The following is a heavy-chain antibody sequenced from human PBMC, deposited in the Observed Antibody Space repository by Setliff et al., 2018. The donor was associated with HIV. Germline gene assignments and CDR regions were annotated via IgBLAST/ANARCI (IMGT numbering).Heavy chain of an antibody. CDR2: ISAYNGNT. CDR3: ARKYYDILTGYYAADY. J-gene: IGHJ4*02. V-gene: IGHV1-18*01. Sequence: ASVKVSCKTSGYTFTSYGITWVRQAPGQGLEWMGWISAYNGNTDYAQKFQDRVAMTTDTSTSTAYMELRSLRSDDTALYYCARKYYDILTGYYAADYWGQGSLVTVSS. CDR1: GYTFTSYG. D-gene: IGHD3-9*01.